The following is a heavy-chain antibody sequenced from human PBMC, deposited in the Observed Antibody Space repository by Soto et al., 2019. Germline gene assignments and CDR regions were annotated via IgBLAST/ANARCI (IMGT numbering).Heavy chain of an antibody. Sequence: GGSLSLSCAASGFTSRGYSMNWVRQAPGKGLEWVSSISSSSSYIYYADSVKGRFTNSRDNAKNSLYLQMNSLRAEDKAVYYCARDRTSEYWNGCYYYMDVWGKGTTVTVSS. D-gene: IGHD3-3*01. CDR3: ARDRTSEYWNGCYYYMDV. CDR1: GFTSRGYS. CDR2: ISSSSSYI. V-gene: IGHV3-21*01. J-gene: IGHJ6*03.